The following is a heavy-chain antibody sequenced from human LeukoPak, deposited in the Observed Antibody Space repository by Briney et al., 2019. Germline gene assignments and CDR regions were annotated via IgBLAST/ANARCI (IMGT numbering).Heavy chain of an antibody. CDR1: GFTFSSYA. V-gene: IGHV3-30*14. J-gene: IGHJ6*02. D-gene: IGHD3-10*01. Sequence: PGGSLRLSCAASGFTFSSYAMHWVRQAPGKGLEWVAVISYDGSNKYYADSVKGRFTISRHNSKNTLYLQMNSLRAEDTAVYYCARDNTMVRGVSKFSNYGMDVWGQGTTVTVSS. CDR2: ISYDGSNK. CDR3: ARDNTMVRGVSKFSNYGMDV.